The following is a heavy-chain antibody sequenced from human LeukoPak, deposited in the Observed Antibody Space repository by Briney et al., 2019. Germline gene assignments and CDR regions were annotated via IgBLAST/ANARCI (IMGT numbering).Heavy chain of an antibody. Sequence: PSETLSLTCTVSGGSISSSSYYWGWIRQPPGKGLEWIGSIYYSGSTYYNPSLKSRVTISVDTSKNQFSLKLSSVTAADTAVYYCARRNNVLLWFGELSGDNWFDPWGQGTLVTVSS. V-gene: IGHV4-39*07. D-gene: IGHD3-10*01. CDR3: ARRNNVLLWFGELSGDNWFDP. CDR2: IYYSGST. J-gene: IGHJ5*02. CDR1: GGSISSSSYY.